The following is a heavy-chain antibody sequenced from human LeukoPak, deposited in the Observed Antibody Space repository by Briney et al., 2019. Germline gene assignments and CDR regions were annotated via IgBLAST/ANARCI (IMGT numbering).Heavy chain of an antibody. J-gene: IGHJ4*02. V-gene: IGHV3-23*01. D-gene: IGHD5-24*01. CDR3: ANRAAGNNYAPGD. CDR1: GLTFRGFA. Sequence: GGPLRLPCAAFGLTFRGFAWSGVGKPPGRGLEWVPVSGSGGSTYYADSVKGRFTISRDNSKNTLYLQMNSLRAEDTAVYYCANRAAGNNYAPGDWGQGTLVTVSS. CDR2: SGSGGST.